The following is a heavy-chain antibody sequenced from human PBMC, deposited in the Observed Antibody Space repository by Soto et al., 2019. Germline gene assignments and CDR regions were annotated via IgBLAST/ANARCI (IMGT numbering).Heavy chain of an antibody. Sequence: QVQLQESGPGLLKPSQTLSLTCTVSGGSISSGDYYWSWIRQPPGKGLEWIGYIYYSGSTYYNPSLKSRVTKSVDTSKNQFSLKLSSVTAADTAVYYCAGYCSGGSCYTPWGCWGQGTLVTVSS. CDR1: GGSISSGDYY. V-gene: IGHV4-30-4*01. CDR3: AGYCSGGSCYTPWGC. D-gene: IGHD2-15*01. J-gene: IGHJ4*02. CDR2: IYYSGST.